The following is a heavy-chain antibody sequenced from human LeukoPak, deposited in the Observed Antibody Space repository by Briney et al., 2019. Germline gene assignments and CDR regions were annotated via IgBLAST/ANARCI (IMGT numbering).Heavy chain of an antibody. CDR3: ARTRVDSSGYYLSFDY. V-gene: IGHV4-39*01. CDR2: IYYSCST. J-gene: IGHJ4*02. CDR1: GRSISSSSYY. Sequence: SETLSITCTVSGRSISSSSYYWGWIRRPPGKGLEWFGIIYYSCSTYYNPSLKSRVTISVDTSKNQFSLKLSSVTAADTAVYYCARTRVDSSGYYLSFDYWGQGNLVTVSS. D-gene: IGHD3-22*01.